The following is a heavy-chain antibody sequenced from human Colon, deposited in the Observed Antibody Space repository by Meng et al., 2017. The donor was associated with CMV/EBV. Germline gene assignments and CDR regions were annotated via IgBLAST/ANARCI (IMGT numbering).Heavy chain of an antibody. Sequence: VSGGSVNTFNHYLNWIRQSPGKGLELIGNIYYTGSTNYNPSLKGRVTMSIDTSKNQLSLRLDSVTAADTAVYYCARDSFSPSGWFDSWGQGTLVTVSS. CDR2: IYYTGST. D-gene: IGHD3-10*01. V-gene: IGHV4-30-4*01. J-gene: IGHJ5*01. CDR3: ARDSFSPSGWFDS. CDR1: GGSVNTFNHY.